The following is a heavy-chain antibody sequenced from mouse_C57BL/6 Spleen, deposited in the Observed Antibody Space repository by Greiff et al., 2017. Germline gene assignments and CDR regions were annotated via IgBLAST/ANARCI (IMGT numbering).Heavy chain of an antibody. Sequence: QVQLQQSGAELVRPGASVKLSCKASGYTFTDYYINWVKQRPGQGLEWIARIYPGSGNTYYNEKFKGKATLTAEKSSSTAYMQLSSLTSEDSAVYICAREGGNLGDNWGQDATLTVSS. J-gene: IGHJ2*01. CDR2: IYPGSGNT. V-gene: IGHV1-76*01. CDR1: GYTFTDYY. D-gene: IGHD2-1*01. CDR3: AREGGNLGDN.